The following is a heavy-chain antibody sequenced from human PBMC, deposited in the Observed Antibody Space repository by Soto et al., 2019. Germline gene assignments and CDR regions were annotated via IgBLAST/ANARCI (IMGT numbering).Heavy chain of an antibody. CDR3: ARALVFSWSGIYYFDY. V-gene: IGHV4-59*01. Sequence: SETLSLTCTVSGGSIYSYYWSWIRQPPGKGLEWIGSIYYSGSTNYNPSLKSRVTISIDTSKNQFSLRLSSVTAADTAVYYCARALVFSWSGIYYFDYWGQGALVNVSS. J-gene: IGHJ4*02. CDR2: IYYSGST. D-gene: IGHD3-3*01. CDR1: GGSIYSYY.